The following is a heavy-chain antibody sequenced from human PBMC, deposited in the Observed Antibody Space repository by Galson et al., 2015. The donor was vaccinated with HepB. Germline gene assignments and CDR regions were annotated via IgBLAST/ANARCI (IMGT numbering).Heavy chain of an antibody. CDR2: ISYDGSNK. V-gene: IGHV3-30*18. Sequence: SLRLSCAASGFTFSSYGMHWVRQAPGKGLEWVAVISYDGSNKYYADSVKGRFTISRDNSKNTLYLQMNSLRAEDTAVYYCAKDQDDPIIQDKYYYYGMDVWGQGTTVTVSS. CDR3: AKDQDDPIIQDKYYYYGMDV. J-gene: IGHJ6*02. D-gene: IGHD2-15*01. CDR1: GFTFSSYG.